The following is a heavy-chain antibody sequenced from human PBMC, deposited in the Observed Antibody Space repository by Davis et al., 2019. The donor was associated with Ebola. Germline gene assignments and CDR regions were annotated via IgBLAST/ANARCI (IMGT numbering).Heavy chain of an antibody. D-gene: IGHD6-19*01. Sequence: SLKISCAASGFTFDDYAMHWVRQAPGKGLEWVSGISWNSGSIGYADSVKGRFTISRDNSKNTLNLQMNSLRAEDTAVYYCARDIGYSDGWPDYYYYGMDVWGKGTTVTVSS. CDR3: ARDIGYSDGWPDYYYYGMDV. J-gene: IGHJ6*04. CDR1: GFTFDDYA. V-gene: IGHV3-9*01. CDR2: ISWNSGSI.